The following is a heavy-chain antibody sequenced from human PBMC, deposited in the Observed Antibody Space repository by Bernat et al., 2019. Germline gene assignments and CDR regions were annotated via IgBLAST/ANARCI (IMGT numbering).Heavy chain of an antibody. CDR1: GFTFTTYG. CDR3: VRDDGRVRGIIGLDY. J-gene: IGHJ4*02. D-gene: IGHD3-10*01. Sequence: EVQLVESGGDLIQAGGSLRLSCAASGFTFTTYGMNWVRQAPGKGLEWVSYISSRSTTILYADSVKGRLTISRDNAKNSLFLQMNSLRAEDTAIYYCVRDDGRVRGIIGLDYWGQGALVIVSS. V-gene: IGHV3-48*01. CDR2: ISSRSTTI.